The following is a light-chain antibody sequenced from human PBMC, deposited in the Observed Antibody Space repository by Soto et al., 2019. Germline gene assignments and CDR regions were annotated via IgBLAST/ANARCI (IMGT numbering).Light chain of an antibody. CDR3: QQLNTYPFT. V-gene: IGKV1-9*01. J-gene: IGKJ4*01. CDR1: QGISSY. CDR2: AAS. Sequence: DIPLTQSPSFLSASVGDRVTITCRASQGISSYLAWYQQKPGKAPKLLIYAASTLQSGVPSRFSGSESGTEFTLTISSLKPEDFATYYCQQLNTYPFTFGGGTKVEIK.